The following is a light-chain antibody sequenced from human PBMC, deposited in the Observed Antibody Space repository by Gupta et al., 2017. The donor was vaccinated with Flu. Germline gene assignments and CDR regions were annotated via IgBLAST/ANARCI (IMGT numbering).Light chain of an antibody. Sequence: EIVLTQSPATLSLSPGERATLSCRASQSVNNYLAWYQQRPGQAPRLLIYDASNMDTGIPARFSGSGAGTDFTLTISSLEPEDFAIYYCQQRSNWPPLTFGQGTRVDIK. CDR2: DAS. J-gene: IGKJ5*01. CDR1: QSVNNY. V-gene: IGKV3-11*01. CDR3: QQRSNWPPLT.